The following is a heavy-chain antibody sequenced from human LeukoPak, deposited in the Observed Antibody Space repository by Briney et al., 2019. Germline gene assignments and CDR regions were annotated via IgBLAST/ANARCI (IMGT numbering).Heavy chain of an antibody. CDR1: GGSISSSSYY. D-gene: IGHD6-19*01. CDR2: IYYSGST. J-gene: IGHJ3*02. CDR3: ARLVDGAFDI. Sequence: SETLSLTCTVYGGSISSSSYYWGWIRQPPGKGLEWIGSIYYSGSTYYNPSLKSRVTISVDTSKNQFSLKLSSVTAADTAVYYCARLVDGAFDIWGQGTMVTVSS. V-gene: IGHV4-39*01.